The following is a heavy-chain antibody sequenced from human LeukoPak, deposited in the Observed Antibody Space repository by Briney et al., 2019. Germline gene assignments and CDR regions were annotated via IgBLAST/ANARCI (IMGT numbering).Heavy chain of an antibody. Sequence: GGSLGLSCAASGSTFSSYGMHWVRQAPGKGLEWVAFIRYDGSNKYYADSVKGRFTISRDNSKNTLYLQMNSLRAEDTAVYYCAKGSSGYDLGYYYYYGMDVWGQGTTVTVSS. D-gene: IGHD5-12*01. CDR3: AKGSSGYDLGYYYYYGMDV. CDR1: GSTFSSYG. CDR2: IRYDGSNK. V-gene: IGHV3-30*02. J-gene: IGHJ6*02.